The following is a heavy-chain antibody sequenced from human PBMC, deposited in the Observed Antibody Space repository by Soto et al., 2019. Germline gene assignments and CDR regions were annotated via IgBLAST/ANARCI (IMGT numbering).Heavy chain of an antibody. Sequence: GESLKISWXAYGYIFATHWIGGVGQMPGKGLEWMGIIYLGDSDTRYSPSFQGQVTISADKSISTAYLQWSSLKASDTAMYYCTRHSKTGPFGYWGQGTLVTVSS. CDR2: IYLGDSDT. D-gene: IGHD1-1*01. CDR1: GYIFATHW. V-gene: IGHV5-51*01. J-gene: IGHJ4*02. CDR3: TRHSKTGPFGY.